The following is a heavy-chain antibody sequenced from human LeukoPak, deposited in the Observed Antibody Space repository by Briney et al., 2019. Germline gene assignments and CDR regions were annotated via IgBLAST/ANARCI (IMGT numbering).Heavy chain of an antibody. V-gene: IGHV3-66*02. D-gene: IGHD3-10*01. CDR1: GFTVSSNY. J-gene: IGHJ6*02. CDR2: IYSGGST. Sequence: GGSLRLSCAASGFTVSSNYMSWVRQAPGKGLEWVSVIYSGGSTYYADSVKGRLTISRDNSKNTLYLQMNSLRAEDTAVYYCARDNYYGSGSYYIPSYYYYGMDVWGQGTTVTVSS. CDR3: ARDNYYGSGSYYIPSYYYYGMDV.